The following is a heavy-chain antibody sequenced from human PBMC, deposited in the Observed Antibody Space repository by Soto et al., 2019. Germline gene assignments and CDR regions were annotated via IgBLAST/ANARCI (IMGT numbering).Heavy chain of an antibody. CDR2: INHSGST. D-gene: IGHD3-3*01. V-gene: IGHV4-34*01. J-gene: IGHJ6*03. CDR1: GGSFSGYY. CDR3: ARLEDDFWSGYYYYCMDV. Sequence: SETLSLTCAVYGGSFSGYYWSWIRQPPGKGLEWIGEINHSGSTYYNPSLKSRVTISVDTSKNQFSLKLSSVTAADTAVYYCARLEDDFWSGYYYYCMDVWGKGTTVTVSS.